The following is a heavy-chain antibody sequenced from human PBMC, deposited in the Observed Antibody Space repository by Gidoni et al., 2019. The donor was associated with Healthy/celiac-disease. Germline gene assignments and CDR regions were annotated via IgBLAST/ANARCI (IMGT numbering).Heavy chain of an antibody. D-gene: IGHD3-22*01. Sequence: QVQLQQWGAGLLKPSETLSLTCAVYGGSFSGSYCLWIRQPPGKGLEWIGEINHSGSTNYNPSLKSRVNISVDTSKNQFSLKLSSVTAADTAVYYCARGRGKYYYDSSGYYSLNLYYYGMDVWGQGTTVTVSS. CDR1: GGSFSGSY. CDR3: ARGRGKYYYDSSGYYSLNLYYYGMDV. CDR2: INHSGST. J-gene: IGHJ6*02. V-gene: IGHV4-34*01.